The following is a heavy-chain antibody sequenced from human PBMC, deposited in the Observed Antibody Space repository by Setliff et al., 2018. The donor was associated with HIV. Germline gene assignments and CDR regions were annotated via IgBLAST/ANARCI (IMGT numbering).Heavy chain of an antibody. CDR2: ISAYNGKT. CDR1: GGTFSSYA. J-gene: IGHJ5*02. Sequence: GASVKVSCKASGGTFSSYAISWVRQAPGQGLEWMGWISAYNGKTLYAQKFQGRVTMTTDTSTNTAYMDLRSLKPDDTAVYYCARNTPGIVPRRVGFDPWGQGTLVTVSS. V-gene: IGHV1-18*01. D-gene: IGHD1-26*01. CDR3: ARNTPGIVPRRVGFDP.